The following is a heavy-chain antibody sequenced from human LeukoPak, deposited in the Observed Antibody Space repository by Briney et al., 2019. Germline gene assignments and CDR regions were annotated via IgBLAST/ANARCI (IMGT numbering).Heavy chain of an antibody. V-gene: IGHV4-59*01. CDR3: ARGDSGSYQDAFDI. CDR2: IYYSGST. D-gene: IGHD1-26*01. J-gene: IGHJ3*02. CDR1: GGSISSYY. Sequence: KPSETLSLTCTVSGGSISSYYWSWIRQPPGKGLEWIGYIYYSGSTNYNPSLKSRVTISVDTSKNQFSLKLSSVTAADTAVYYCARGDSGSYQDAFDIWGQGTMVTVSS.